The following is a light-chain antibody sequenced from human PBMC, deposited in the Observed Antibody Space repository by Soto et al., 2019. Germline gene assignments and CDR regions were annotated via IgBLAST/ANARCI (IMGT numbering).Light chain of an antibody. CDR3: QHYQRYPPS. CDR2: AAT. V-gene: IGKV1-16*01. CDR1: HPININ. J-gene: IGKJ4*01. Sequence: DIQMPQSPSSLSASVGDRVTITCRASHPININLVWFQQKPGKAPKSLIYAATNFQSGVPSRFGGSGGGTDFSLTISSLQPEDGATYYCQHYQRYPPSFGGGTKLEIK.